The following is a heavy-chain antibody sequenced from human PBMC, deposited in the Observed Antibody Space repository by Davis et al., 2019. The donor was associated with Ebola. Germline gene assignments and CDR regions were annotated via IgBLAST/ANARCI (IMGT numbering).Heavy chain of an antibody. CDR1: GFSFSRYT. CDR2: ISGSGGST. V-gene: IGHV3-23*01. J-gene: IGHJ3*02. D-gene: IGHD2-15*01. Sequence: GESLKISCAASGFSFSRYTVNWVRQAPGKGLEWVSAISGSGGSTYYADSVKGRFTISRDNSKNTLYLQMNSLRAEDTAVYYCAKDRSIPAVVVAAISVDDAFDIWGQGTMVTVSS. CDR3: AKDRSIPAVVVAAISVDDAFDI.